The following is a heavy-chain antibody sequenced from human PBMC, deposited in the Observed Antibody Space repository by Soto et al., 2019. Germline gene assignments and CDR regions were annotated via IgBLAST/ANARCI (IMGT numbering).Heavy chain of an antibody. CDR3: AKEYPIVATTFDY. J-gene: IGHJ4*02. D-gene: IGHD5-12*01. CDR2: ISGSGGST. V-gene: IGHV3-23*01. Sequence: GGSLRFSCAASGFTFSSYAMNWVRQAPGKGLEWVSAISGSGGSTYYADSVKGRFTISRDNPKSTLYLQLNSLRAEDTAVYYCAKEYPIVATTFDYWGQGTLVTVSS. CDR1: GFTFSSYA.